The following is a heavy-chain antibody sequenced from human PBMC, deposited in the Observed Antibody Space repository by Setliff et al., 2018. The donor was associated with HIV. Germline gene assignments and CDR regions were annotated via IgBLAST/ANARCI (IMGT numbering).Heavy chain of an antibody. CDR2: ISPYNGNT. CDR1: GYNFDDNS. J-gene: IGHJ6*03. Sequence: AASVKVSCKASGYNFDDNSINWVRQAPGQGLEWMGWISPYNGNTTYAQKFQGRVTMTRDTSTSTVYMELSSLRSEDTAVYYCARDAFDYTAYYYSYMDVWGKGTTVTVSS. D-gene: IGHD4-4*01. V-gene: IGHV1-18*01. CDR3: ARDAFDYTAYYYSYMDV.